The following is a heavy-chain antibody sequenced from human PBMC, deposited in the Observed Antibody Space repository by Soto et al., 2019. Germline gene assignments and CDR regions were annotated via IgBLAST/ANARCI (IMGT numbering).Heavy chain of an antibody. V-gene: IGHV2-5*02. Sequence: QITLKESGLTLVKPTQTLTLTCTFSGFSLSTSGVGLGWIRQPPGKALEWLALIYWDDDKRYSPSLKSRLTITKDTSKNQVVLTMTNMDPVDTATYYCAHRRLVRGGFDYWGQGTLVTVSS. D-gene: IGHD6-19*01. CDR1: GFSLSTSGVG. CDR3: AHRRLVRGGFDY. CDR2: IYWDDDK. J-gene: IGHJ4*02.